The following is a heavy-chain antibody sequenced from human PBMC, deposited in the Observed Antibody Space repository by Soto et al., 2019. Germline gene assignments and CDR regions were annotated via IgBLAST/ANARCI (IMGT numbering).Heavy chain of an antibody. J-gene: IGHJ1*01. CDR1: GYTFTSYA. CDR2: INTGSGNT. V-gene: IGHV1-3*04. Sequence: QVPLVQSGAEVKQPGASVKLSCKASGYTFTSYAMHWVRQAPGQSLEWLGWINTGSGNTKYSQKLQGRVTITRDTSASTAYMELSSLRSEDTAVYYCSRSPGAVGSGSYSIFGDFQHWGQGTLVSVSS. CDR3: SRSPGAVGSGSYSIFGDFQH. D-gene: IGHD3-10*01.